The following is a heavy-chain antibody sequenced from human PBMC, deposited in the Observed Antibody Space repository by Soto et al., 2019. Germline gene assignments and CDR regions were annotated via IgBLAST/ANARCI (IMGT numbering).Heavy chain of an antibody. D-gene: IGHD3-16*01. V-gene: IGHV4-4*02. Sequence: SETLSLTCAVSGGSISSSNWWSWVRQPPGKGLEWIGEIYHSGSTNYNPSLKSRVTISVDKSKNQFSPKLSSVTAADTAVYYCASTSVGSALDYWGQGTLVTVSS. CDR1: GGSISSSNW. J-gene: IGHJ4*02. CDR2: IYHSGST. CDR3: ASTSVGSALDY.